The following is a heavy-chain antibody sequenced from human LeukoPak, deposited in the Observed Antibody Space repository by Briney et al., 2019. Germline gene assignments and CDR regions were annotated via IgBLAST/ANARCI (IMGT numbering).Heavy chain of an antibody. V-gene: IGHV1-46*01. Sequence: ASVKVSCKASGYTFTSYYMHWVRQAPGQGLEWMGIINPSGGSTSYAQKFQSRVTMTRDTSTSTVYMELSSLRSEDTAVYYCARVGRFFAWLFPFAYGGKEPRVTVPS. J-gene: IGHJ4*02. D-gene: IGHD3-9*01. CDR1: GYTFTSYY. CDR2: INPSGGST. CDR3: ARVGRFFAWLFPFAY.